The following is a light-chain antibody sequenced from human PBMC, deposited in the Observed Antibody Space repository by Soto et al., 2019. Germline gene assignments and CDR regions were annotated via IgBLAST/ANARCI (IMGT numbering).Light chain of an antibody. Sequence: LISTARTLSLYGKGVATGSCRASQSVSSSYLAWYLQKPGQAPRLLIYDASNRATGIPARFSGSGSGTDFTLTISSLGPEDFAVYYCKHRTTWPPEFTFGPGTKVDIK. CDR2: DAS. V-gene: IGKV3-11*01. J-gene: IGKJ3*01. CDR1: QSVSSSY. CDR3: KHRTTWPPEFT.